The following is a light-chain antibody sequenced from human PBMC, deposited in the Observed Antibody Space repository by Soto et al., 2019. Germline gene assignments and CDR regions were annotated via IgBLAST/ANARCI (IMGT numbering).Light chain of an antibody. CDR1: RGVSANY. V-gene: IGKV3-20*01. Sequence: ENFLTQSPRTLSLSPGEGATLSCRASRGVSANYLAWYQQKPGQAPTLLIYGASIRAAGIPDRFSGSGSGADFTLTIRRLEPEDFAVYYCQQYGSSGTFGQGTKVDIK. J-gene: IGKJ1*01. CDR3: QQYGSSGT. CDR2: GAS.